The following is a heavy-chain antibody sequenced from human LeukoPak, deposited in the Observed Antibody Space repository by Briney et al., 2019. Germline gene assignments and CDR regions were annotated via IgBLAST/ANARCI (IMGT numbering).Heavy chain of an antibody. CDR3: ASQDSNNAFEI. CDR1: GFTVSSNY. D-gene: IGHD3-22*01. CDR2: IKKDGSEK. V-gene: IGHV3-7*01. Sequence: GRSLRLSCVVSGFTVSSNYMSWVRQAPGKGLEWVANIKKDGSEKIYGDSVKGRLTISRDNAKSSLFLQMNSLRPEDTAVYYCASQDSNNAFEIWGQGTKVTVSS. J-gene: IGHJ3*02.